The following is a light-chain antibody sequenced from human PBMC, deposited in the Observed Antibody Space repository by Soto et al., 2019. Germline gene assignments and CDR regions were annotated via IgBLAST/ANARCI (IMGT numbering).Light chain of an antibody. CDR1: QSVSSY. J-gene: IGKJ5*01. CDR3: QQRSNWPIT. Sequence: EIVLPQYPATLSLSPGERATLSCRASQSVSSYLAWYQQKPGQAPRLLIYDASNRATGIPARFSGSGSGTDFTLTISSLEPEDFAVYYCQQRSNWPITFGQGTRLEIK. V-gene: IGKV3-11*01. CDR2: DAS.